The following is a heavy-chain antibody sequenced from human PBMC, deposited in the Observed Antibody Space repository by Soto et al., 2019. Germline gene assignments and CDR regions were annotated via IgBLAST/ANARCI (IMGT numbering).Heavy chain of an antibody. V-gene: IGHV3-33*01. CDR2: IWYDGSNK. D-gene: IGHD5-18*01. Sequence: QVQLVESGGGVVQPGRSLRLSCAASGFTFSSYGMHWVRQAPGKGLEWVAVIWYDGSNKYYADSVKGRFTISRDNSKNTLYLQMNSLRAEDTAVYYCARVGVTARGGFDYWGQGTLVTVSS. CDR1: GFTFSSYG. CDR3: ARVGVTARGGFDY. J-gene: IGHJ4*02.